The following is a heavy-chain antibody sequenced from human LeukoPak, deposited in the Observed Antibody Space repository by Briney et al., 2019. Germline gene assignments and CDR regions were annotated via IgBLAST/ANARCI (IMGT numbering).Heavy chain of an antibody. D-gene: IGHD5-12*01. J-gene: IGHJ6*02. V-gene: IGHV1-24*01. Sequence: ASVKVSCKVSGYTLTELSMHWVRHAPGTGLDRMGGFDPEMGETVYAHKFQDRVTMTEDTSPDTAYMELSSLRSGDTAVYYCATRGGATMPGYYYYYGMDVWGQGTTVTVSS. CDR3: ATRGGATMPGYYYYYGMDV. CDR2: FDPEMGET. CDR1: GYTLTELS.